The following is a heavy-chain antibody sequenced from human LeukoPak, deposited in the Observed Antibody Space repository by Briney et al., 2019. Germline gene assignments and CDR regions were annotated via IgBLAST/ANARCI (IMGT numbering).Heavy chain of an antibody. CDR3: AHRVFTPNYSWFDP. CDR1: GFSLSTSGVG. J-gene: IGHJ5*02. D-gene: IGHD4/OR15-4a*01. CDR2: IYWDDDK. Sequence: SGPTLVKPTQTLTLTCTFSGFSLSTSGVGVGWIRQPPGKALEWLALIYWDDDKRYSPSLKSRLTITKDTSKNQVVPTMTNMDPVDTATYYCAHRVFTPNYSWFDPWGQGALVTVSS. V-gene: IGHV2-5*02.